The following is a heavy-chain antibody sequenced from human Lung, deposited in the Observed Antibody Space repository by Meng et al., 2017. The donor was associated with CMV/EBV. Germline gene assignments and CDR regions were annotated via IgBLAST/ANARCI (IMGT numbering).Heavy chain of an antibody. CDR3: ARDGAFWSGYYAPVAFDI. CDR1: GFTFSSYS. D-gene: IGHD3-3*01. J-gene: IGHJ3*02. Sequence: GXXRLSCAASGFTFSSYSMNWVRQAPGKGLEWVSSISSSSSYLYYADSVKGRFTISRDNAKNSLYLQMNSLRAEDTAVYYCARDGAFWSGYYAPVAFDIWXQGTMVTVSS. V-gene: IGHV3-21*01. CDR2: ISSSSSYL.